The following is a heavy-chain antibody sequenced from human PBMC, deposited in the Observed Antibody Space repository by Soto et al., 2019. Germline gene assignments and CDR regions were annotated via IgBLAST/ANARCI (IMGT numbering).Heavy chain of an antibody. J-gene: IGHJ2*01. CDR3: ARYTEGHSIATIVDWYFDL. V-gene: IGHV1-69*06. CDR2: IIPIFGTP. Sequence: QVHLVQSGTAVKKPGSSVKVSCKTSGGSFSNYAFNWVRQAPGQGLEWMGGIIPIFGTPTYAQKFQDRLNITADRSTATVYMELTSLRSDDTATFFCARYTEGHSIATIVDWYFDLWGRGTLVIVSS. D-gene: IGHD6-6*01. CDR1: GGSFSNYA.